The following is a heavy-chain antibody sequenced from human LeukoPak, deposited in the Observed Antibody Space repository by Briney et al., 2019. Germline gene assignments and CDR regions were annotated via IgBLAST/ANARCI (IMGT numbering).Heavy chain of an antibody. J-gene: IGHJ6*02. D-gene: IGHD5/OR15-5a*01. CDR2: INHSGST. CDR3: ARGRLPLGIYYYYGMDV. Sequence: SETLSLTCAVYGGSFSGYYWSWIRQPPGKGLEWIGEINHSGSTNYNPSLKSRVTISVDTSKNQFSLKLSSVTAADTAVYYCARGRLPLGIYYYYGMDVWGRGTTVTVSS. V-gene: IGHV4-34*01. CDR1: GGSFSGYY.